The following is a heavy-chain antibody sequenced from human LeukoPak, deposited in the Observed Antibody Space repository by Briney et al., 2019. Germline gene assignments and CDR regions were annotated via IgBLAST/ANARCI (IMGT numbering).Heavy chain of an antibody. CDR1: GGTFSSYA. CDR3: ARDNYAGANWFDP. J-gene: IGHJ5*02. V-gene: IGHV1-69*05. D-gene: IGHD1-7*01. CDR2: IIPIFGTA. Sequence: GSSVKVSCKASGGTFSSYAISWVRQAPGQGLEWMGGIIPIFGTANYAQKFQGRVTITTDATTSTAYMELSSLRSEDTAVYYCARDNYAGANWFDPWGQGTLVTVSS.